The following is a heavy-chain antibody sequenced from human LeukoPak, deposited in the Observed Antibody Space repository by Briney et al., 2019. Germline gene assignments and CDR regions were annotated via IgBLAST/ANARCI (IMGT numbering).Heavy chain of an antibody. CDR2: ISAYNGNT. CDR1: GYTFTSYG. CDR3: ARVYGDYEGSWFDP. D-gene: IGHD4-17*01. V-gene: IGHV1-18*01. Sequence: EASVKVSCKASGYTFTSYGISWVRQAPGQGLEWMGWISAYNGNTNYAQKLQGRVTMTTDTSTSTAYMELRSLRSDDTAVYYCARVYGDYEGSWFDPWGQGTLVTVSS. J-gene: IGHJ5*02.